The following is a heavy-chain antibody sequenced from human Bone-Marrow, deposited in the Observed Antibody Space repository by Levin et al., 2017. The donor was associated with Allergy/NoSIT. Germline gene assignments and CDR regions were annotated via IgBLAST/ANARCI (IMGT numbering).Heavy chain of an antibody. CDR2: IYHSGST. D-gene: IGHD3-22*01. CDR1: GGSISSGGYS. CDR3: ARGYYDSSGYYHSRTWFDP. Sequence: SETLSLTCAVSGGSISSGGYSWSWIRQPPGKGLEWIGYIYHSGSTYYNPSLKSRVTISVDRSKNQFSLKLSSVTAADTAVYYCARGYYDSSGYYHSRTWFDPWGQGTLVTVSS. V-gene: IGHV4-30-2*01. J-gene: IGHJ5*02.